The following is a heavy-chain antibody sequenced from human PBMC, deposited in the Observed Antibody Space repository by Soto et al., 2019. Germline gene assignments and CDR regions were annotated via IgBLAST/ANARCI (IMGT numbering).Heavy chain of an antibody. D-gene: IGHD3-16*01. V-gene: IGHV1-2*02. J-gene: IGHJ3*01. CDR1: GYTFTDFY. CDR3: ARPASPRMGADGLDF. CDR2: FNPNSGGT. Sequence: QVHLVQSEAEVKKPGTSLKVSCKASGYTFTDFYLHWVRQVPGRGPEWVGWFNPNSGGTNFGRKFQGRVIMTSDTASNTAYMELNGLTSDDAAVYYCARPASPRMGADGLDFWGQGTMVTVSS.